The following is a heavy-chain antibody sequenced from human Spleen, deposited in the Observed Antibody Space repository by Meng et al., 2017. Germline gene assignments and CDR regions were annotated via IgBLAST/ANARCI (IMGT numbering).Heavy chain of an antibody. D-gene: IGHD1-26*01. CDR1: GYTFTSYD. V-gene: IGHV1-8*02. CDR3: ARVDKEWELLLSWSRYGMDV. J-gene: IGHJ6*02. Sequence: ASVKVSCKASGYTFTSYDINWVRQATGQGLEWMGWMNPNSGNTGYAQKFQGRVTMTRNTSISTAYMELSSLRSEDTAVYYCARVDKEWELLLSWSRYGMDVWGQGTTVTVSS. CDR2: MNPNSGNT.